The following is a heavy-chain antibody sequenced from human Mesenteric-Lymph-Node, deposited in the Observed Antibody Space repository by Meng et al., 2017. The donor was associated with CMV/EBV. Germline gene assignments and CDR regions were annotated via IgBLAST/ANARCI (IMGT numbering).Heavy chain of an antibody. D-gene: IGHD2-2*01. J-gene: IGHJ5*02. CDR3: AGYCSSTSCSGLLDP. V-gene: IGHV4-59*01. CDR1: GGSISSYY. Sequence: GSLRLSCTVSGGSISSYYWSWIRQPPGKGLEWIGYIYYSGSTNYNPSLKSRVTISVDTSKNQFSLKLSSVTAADTAVYYCAGYCSSTSCSGLLDPWGQGTLVTVSS. CDR2: IYYSGST.